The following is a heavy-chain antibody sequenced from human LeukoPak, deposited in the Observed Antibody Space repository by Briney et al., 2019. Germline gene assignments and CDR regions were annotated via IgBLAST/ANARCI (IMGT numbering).Heavy chain of an antibody. CDR1: GFTFSSYA. V-gene: IGHV3-30-3*01. Sequence: GGSLRLSCAASGFTFSSYAMHWVRQAPGKGLEWVAVISYDGSIEDYADSVKGRFTISRDNSKNTLFVQVNSLRAEDTAVYYCARVGSSYCSSTSCRTFDYWGQGTLVTVSS. D-gene: IGHD2-2*01. CDR2: ISYDGSIE. CDR3: ARVGSSYCSSTSCRTFDY. J-gene: IGHJ4*02.